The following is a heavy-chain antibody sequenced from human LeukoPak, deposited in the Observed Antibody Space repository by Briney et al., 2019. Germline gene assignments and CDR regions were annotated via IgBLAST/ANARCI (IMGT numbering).Heavy chain of an antibody. CDR3: AKATYYYDSSGYDY. D-gene: IGHD3-22*01. J-gene: IGHJ4*02. CDR2: IWYDGSNK. CDR1: GFTFSSYG. Sequence: GGSLRLSCAASGFTFSSYGMHWVRQAPGKGLEGVAVIWYDGSNKYYADSVKGRFTISRDNSKNTLYLQMNSLRAEDTAVYYCAKATYYYDSSGYDYWGQGTLVTVSS. V-gene: IGHV3-33*06.